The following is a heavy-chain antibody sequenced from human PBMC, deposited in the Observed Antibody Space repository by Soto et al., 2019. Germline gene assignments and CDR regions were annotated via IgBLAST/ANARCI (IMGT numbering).Heavy chain of an antibody. CDR3: ARGGYYYYYGMDV. J-gene: IGHJ6*02. CDR2: IYYSGST. CDR1: GGSISSYY. Sequence: SETLSLTCTVSGGSISSYYWSWIRQPPGKGLEWIGYIYYSGSTNYNPSLKSRVTISVDTSKNQFSLKLSSVTAADTAVYYCARGGYYYYYGMDVWGQGTTVTVSS. V-gene: IGHV4-59*01. D-gene: IGHD6-13*01.